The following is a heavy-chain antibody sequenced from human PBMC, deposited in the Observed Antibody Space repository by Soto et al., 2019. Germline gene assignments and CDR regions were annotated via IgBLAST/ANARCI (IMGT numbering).Heavy chain of an antibody. CDR1: GYTLSMSG. J-gene: IGHJ6*02. Sequence: QVQLVQSGAEVKKPGASVKVSCKSSGYTLSMSGISWVRQAPGQGLEWMGWISGYNGKTNYEQKFQDRVTMTTDTSTNMAYMELRSLRSDDTAVYYCAREGPRPYYYYGMDVWGQGTTVTVSS. V-gene: IGHV1-18*01. CDR3: AREGPRPYYYYGMDV. CDR2: ISGYNGKT.